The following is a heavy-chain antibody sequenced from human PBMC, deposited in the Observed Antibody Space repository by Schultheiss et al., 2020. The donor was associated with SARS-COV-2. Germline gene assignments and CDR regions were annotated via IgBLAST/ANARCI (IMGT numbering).Heavy chain of an antibody. Sequence: GGSLRLSCAASGFTFSDYSMTWVRQAPGKGLEWVLYISGRSSTSYYADSVKGRFAISRDNAKNTVYLQMDNLRGEDTAVYYCSKDFTGPLDQWGQGTLVTVSS. D-gene: IGHD3-9*01. CDR3: SKDFTGPLDQ. J-gene: IGHJ4*02. CDR2: ISGRSSTS. V-gene: IGHV3-48*01. CDR1: GFTFSDYS.